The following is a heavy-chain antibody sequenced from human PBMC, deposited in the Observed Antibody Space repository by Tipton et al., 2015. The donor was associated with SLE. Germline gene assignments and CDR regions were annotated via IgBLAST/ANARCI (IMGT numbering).Heavy chain of an antibody. V-gene: IGHV4-59*11. Sequence: TLSLTCTVSGGSISSHYWSWIRQPPGKGLGWIGYVFYSGSTSYNPPLKSRATISLDTSKNQCSLKLTSVTAADTAVYYCASGGYGGNFLGWFDPWGQGTLVTVSS. CDR1: GGSISSHY. J-gene: IGHJ5*02. CDR2: VFYSGST. D-gene: IGHD4-23*01. CDR3: ASGGYGGNFLGWFDP.